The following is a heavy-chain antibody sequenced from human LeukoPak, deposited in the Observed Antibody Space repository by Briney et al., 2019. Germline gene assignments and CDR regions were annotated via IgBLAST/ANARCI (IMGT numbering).Heavy chain of an antibody. CDR1: GGSISSGDYY. CDR2: IYYSGST. J-gene: IGHJ5*02. CDR3: ARVEAYDILTEVWFDP. Sequence: SQTLSLTCTVSGGSISSGDYYWSWIRQPPGKGLEWIGYIYYSGSTYYNPSLKSRVTISVDTSKNQFSLKLSSVTAADTAVYYCARVEAYDILTEVWFDPWGQGTLVTVSS. V-gene: IGHV4-30-4*01. D-gene: IGHD3-9*01.